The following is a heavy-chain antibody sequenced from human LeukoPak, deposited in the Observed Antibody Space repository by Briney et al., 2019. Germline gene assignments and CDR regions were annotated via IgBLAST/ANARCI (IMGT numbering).Heavy chain of an antibody. V-gene: IGHV3-30*04. D-gene: IGHD3-9*01. CDR1: GFTFSSYA. Sequence: GGSLRLSCAASGFTFSSYAMHWVRQAPGKGLEWVAVISYDGSNKYYADSVKGRFTISRDNSKNTLYLQMNSLRAEDTAVYYCARDGVEYYDILTGYRKYYYGMDVWGQGNTVTVSS. CDR3: ARDGVEYYDILTGYRKYYYGMDV. CDR2: ISYDGSNK. J-gene: IGHJ6*02.